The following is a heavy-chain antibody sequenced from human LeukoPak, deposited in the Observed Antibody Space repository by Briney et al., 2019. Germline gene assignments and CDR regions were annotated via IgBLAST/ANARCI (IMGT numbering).Heavy chain of an antibody. CDR2: INSDGINT. Sequence: GGSLRLSCAASGFTFSNYWMHWVRQAPGKGLVWVSRINSDGINTSYADSVKGRFTISKDNAKNTLNLQMNSLRAEDTAVYYCARDLGQYYDTSDNCFDPWGQGTMVTVSS. J-gene: IGHJ5*02. CDR3: ARDLGQYYDTSDNCFDP. V-gene: IGHV3-74*01. CDR1: GFTFSNYW. D-gene: IGHD3-22*01.